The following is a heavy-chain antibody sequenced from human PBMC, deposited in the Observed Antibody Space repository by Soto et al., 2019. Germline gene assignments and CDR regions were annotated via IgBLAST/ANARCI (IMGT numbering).Heavy chain of an antibody. J-gene: IGHJ4*02. Sequence: PGGSLRLSCAASGFTFSRYSVHWVRQGPGKGLEWGAVISYDGSNKYYADSVKGRFTISRDNSKNTLYLQMNGLRAEDTAVYYCARAPQSRFLEWLLSNYFDYWGQGTLVTVSS. V-gene: IGHV3-30-3*01. CDR2: ISYDGSNK. CDR3: ARAPQSRFLEWLLSNYFDY. D-gene: IGHD3-3*01. CDR1: GFTFSRYS.